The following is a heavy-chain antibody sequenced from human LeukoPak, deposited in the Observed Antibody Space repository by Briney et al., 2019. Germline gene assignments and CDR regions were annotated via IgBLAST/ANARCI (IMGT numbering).Heavy chain of an antibody. CDR1: GGSFSGYY. CDR2: INHSGST. J-gene: IGHJ1*01. V-gene: IGHV4-34*01. CDR3: ARMGATASFFQH. D-gene: IGHD1-26*01. Sequence: SETLSLTCAVYGGSFSGYYWSWIRQPPGKALEWIGEINHSGSTSYNPSLKSRVTISVDTSKNQFSLKLSSVTAADTAVYYCARMGATASFFQHWGQGTLVTVSS.